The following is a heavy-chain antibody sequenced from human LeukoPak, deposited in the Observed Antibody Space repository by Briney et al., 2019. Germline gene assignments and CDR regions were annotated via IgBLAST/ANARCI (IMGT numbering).Heavy chain of an antibody. Sequence: GGSLRLSCAASGFTFSSNYMSWARQAPGKGLEWVSVIYSGGSTYYADSVKGRFTISRDNSKNTLYLQMNSLRAEDTAVYYCATNYDFWSGYYMEFDYWGQGTLVTVSS. J-gene: IGHJ4*02. CDR2: IYSGGST. V-gene: IGHV3-66*02. D-gene: IGHD3-3*01. CDR1: GFTFSSNY. CDR3: ATNYDFWSGYYMEFDY.